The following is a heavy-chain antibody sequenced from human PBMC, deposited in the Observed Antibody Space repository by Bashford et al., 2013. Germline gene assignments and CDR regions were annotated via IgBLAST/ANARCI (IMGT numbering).Heavy chain of an antibody. V-gene: IGHV3-74*01. D-gene: IGHD3-10*01. Sequence: GGSLRLSCAASGFTLSNYWVHWVRQVPGQGLVWVSRINEDGTTTTYADSVKGRFIISRDNARNTLYLQMNSLRAADTAVYYCARLERTMVHTFDYWGQGTLVTVSS. CDR3: ARLERTMVHTFDY. CDR2: INEDGTTT. J-gene: IGHJ4*02. CDR1: GFTLSNYW.